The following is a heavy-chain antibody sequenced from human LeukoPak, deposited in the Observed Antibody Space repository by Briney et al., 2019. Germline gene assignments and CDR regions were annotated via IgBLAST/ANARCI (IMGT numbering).Heavy chain of an antibody. CDR1: GGSMNDNY. V-gene: IGHV4-59*01. CDR3: ARERSLLWFGELSQYYYYYMDV. Sequence: SETLSLTCTVSGGSMNDNYWSWIRQPPGKGLEWIGYIYYSGSTNYNPSLKSRVTISVDTSKNQFSLKLSSVTAADTAVYYCARERSLLWFGELSQYYYYYMDVWGKGTTVTISS. J-gene: IGHJ6*03. CDR2: IYYSGST. D-gene: IGHD3-10*01.